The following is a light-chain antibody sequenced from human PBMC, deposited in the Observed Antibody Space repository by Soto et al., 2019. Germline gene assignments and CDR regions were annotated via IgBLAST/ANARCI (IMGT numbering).Light chain of an antibody. J-gene: IGKJ4*01. Sequence: EVVMTQSPATLSVSPGERATLSCRASESVNNNLAWYQQKPGQAPRLLIYGASTRATDIPARFTASGFGTEFTLTISGLQSEDFAVYYCQQYNNWPPLTFGGGTKVDI. CDR1: ESVNNN. CDR2: GAS. V-gene: IGKV3-15*01. CDR3: QQYNNWPPLT.